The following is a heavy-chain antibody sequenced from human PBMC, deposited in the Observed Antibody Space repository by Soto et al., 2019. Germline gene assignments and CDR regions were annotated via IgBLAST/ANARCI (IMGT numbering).Heavy chain of an antibody. CDR3: ATSTVYHDAFDI. CDR1: GYTLTELS. V-gene: IGHV1-24*01. D-gene: IGHD4-17*01. J-gene: IGHJ3*02. Sequence: GASVKVSCKVSGYTLTELSMHWVRQAPGKGLEWMGGFDPEDGETIYAQKSQGRVTMTEDTSTDTAYMELSSLRSEDTAVYYCATSTVYHDAFDIWGQGTMVTVSS. CDR2: FDPEDGET.